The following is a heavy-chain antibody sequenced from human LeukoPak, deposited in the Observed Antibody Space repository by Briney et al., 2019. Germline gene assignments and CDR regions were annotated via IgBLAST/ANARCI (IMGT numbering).Heavy chain of an antibody. J-gene: IGHJ4*02. D-gene: IGHD4-17*01. V-gene: IGHV4-31*03. CDR1: GDSISSGRNY. Sequence: SETLSLTCSVSGDSISSGRNYWGWIRQHPGKGLEWIGYIYYSGSTYYNPSLKSRVTISVDTSKDQFSLKLSSVTAADTAVYYCARAGDYEYYFDYWGQGTLVTVSS. CDR3: ARAGDYEYYFDY. CDR2: IYYSGST.